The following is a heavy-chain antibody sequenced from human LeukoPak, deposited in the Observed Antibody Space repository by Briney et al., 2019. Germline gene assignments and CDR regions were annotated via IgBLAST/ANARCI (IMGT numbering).Heavy chain of an antibody. CDR2: ISAYNGNT. CDR1: GYTFTSYG. Sequence: ASVKVSCKASGYTFTSYGISWVRQAPGQGLEWMGWISAYNGNTNYAQKLQGRVTMTTDTSTSTAYMELRSLRSDDTAVYYCARDYSNSWYLPHNWFDPWGQGTLVTVSS. D-gene: IGHD6-13*01. CDR3: ARDYSNSWYLPHNWFDP. J-gene: IGHJ5*02. V-gene: IGHV1-18*04.